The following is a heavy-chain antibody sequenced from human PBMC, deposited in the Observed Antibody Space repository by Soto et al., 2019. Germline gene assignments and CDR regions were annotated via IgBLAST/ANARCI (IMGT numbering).Heavy chain of an antibody. J-gene: IGHJ4*02. D-gene: IGHD3-22*01. V-gene: IGHV4-39*01. CDR3: ARHADSSGRGFDF. CDR1: GASISSTDCY. CDR2: IYYSRST. Sequence: PSETLSLTCTVSGASISSTDCYWGWIRQPPGKGLEWVGSIYYSRSTTYNPSLKNRVTVSVDTSKNQLSLRLGFVSAADTAVYYCARHADSSGRGFDFWGQGTRVTVSS.